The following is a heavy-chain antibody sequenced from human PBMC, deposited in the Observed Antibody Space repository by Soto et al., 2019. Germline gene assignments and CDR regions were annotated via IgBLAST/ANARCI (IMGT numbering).Heavy chain of an antibody. Sequence: PSETLSLTCTVSGGSISSSSYYWGWIRQPPGKGLEWIGSIYYSGSTYYNPSLKSRVTISVDTSKNQFSLKLSSVTAADTAVYYCARHGSGLLPSVGDYYYYGMDVWGQGTTVTVYS. V-gene: IGHV4-39*01. D-gene: IGHD1-26*01. CDR2: IYYSGST. CDR3: ARHGSGLLPSVGDYYYYGMDV. CDR1: GGSISSSSYY. J-gene: IGHJ6*02.